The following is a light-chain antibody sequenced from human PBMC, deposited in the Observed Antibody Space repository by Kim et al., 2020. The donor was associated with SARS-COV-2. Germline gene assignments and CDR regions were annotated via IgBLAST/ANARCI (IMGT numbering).Light chain of an antibody. V-gene: IGKV3-20*01. Sequence: SPGERATLSCRASQSVSSSYLAWYQQHPGQAPRLLIYGASSRATGIPDRFSGSGSGTDFTLTISRLEPEDFAVYYCQQYGSSPMYTFGQGTKLEI. J-gene: IGKJ2*01. CDR2: GAS. CDR3: QQYGSSPMYT. CDR1: QSVSSSY.